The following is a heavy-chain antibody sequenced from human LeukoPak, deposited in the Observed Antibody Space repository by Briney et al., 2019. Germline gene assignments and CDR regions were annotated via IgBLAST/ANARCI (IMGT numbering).Heavy chain of an antibody. J-gene: IGHJ4*02. CDR2: IYYSGST. Sequence: SETLSLTCTVSGGSISSSSYYWGWIRQPPGKGLEWIGSIYYSGSTYYNPSLKSRVTISVDTSKNQFSLKLSSVTAADTAVYYCARDGWGSSWYSDYWGQGTLVTVSS. D-gene: IGHD6-13*01. V-gene: IGHV4-39*07. CDR3: ARDGWGSSWYSDY. CDR1: GGSISSSSYY.